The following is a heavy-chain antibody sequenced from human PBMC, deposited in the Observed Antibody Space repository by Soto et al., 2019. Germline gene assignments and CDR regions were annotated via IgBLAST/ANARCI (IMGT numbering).Heavy chain of an antibody. D-gene: IGHD6-19*01. CDR2: VYYTWST. Sequence: TSETLSLTCSVSGGSIIGSYWIWIRQSPGKGLECLGYVYYTWSTNYSPSLRSRVSISVDTSKNEFSLRLSSVTAADTAVYYCAKAHVMVVAGSTFDYWGHGTLVTVSS. CDR1: GGSIIGSY. J-gene: IGHJ4*01. V-gene: IGHV4-59*08. CDR3: AKAHVMVVAGSTFDY.